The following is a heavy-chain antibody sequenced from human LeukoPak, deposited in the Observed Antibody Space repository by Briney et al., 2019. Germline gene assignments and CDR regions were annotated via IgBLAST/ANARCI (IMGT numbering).Heavy chain of an antibody. Sequence: SETLSLTCAVYGGSFSGYYWSWIRQPPGKGLEWIGEINHSGSTNYNPSLTSRVTISVDTSKNQFSLKLSSVTAADTAVYYCARGPDYGDHTAFDYWGQGTLVTVSS. CDR3: ARGPDYGDHTAFDY. J-gene: IGHJ4*02. CDR1: GGSFSGYY. CDR2: INHSGST. V-gene: IGHV4-34*01. D-gene: IGHD4-17*01.